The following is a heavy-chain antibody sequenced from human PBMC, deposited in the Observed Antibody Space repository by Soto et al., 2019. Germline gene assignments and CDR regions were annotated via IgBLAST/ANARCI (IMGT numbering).Heavy chain of an antibody. CDR3: AKGRGDYDILTGYRDDAFDI. D-gene: IGHD3-9*01. V-gene: IGHV3-23*01. CDR1: GFTFSSYA. CDR2: ISGSGGST. Sequence: LRLSCAASGFTFSSYAMSWVRQAPGKGLEWVSAISGSGGSTYYADSVKGRFTISRDNSKNTLYLQMNSLRAEDTAVYYCAKGRGDYDILTGYRDDAFDIWGQGTMVTVSS. J-gene: IGHJ3*02.